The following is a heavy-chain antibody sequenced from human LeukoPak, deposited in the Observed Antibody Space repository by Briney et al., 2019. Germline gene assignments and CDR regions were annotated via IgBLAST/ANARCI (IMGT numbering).Heavy chain of an antibody. CDR3: AREGDSSGWYSFDY. Sequence: SVKVSCKPSGGTFRSYAISWVRQAPGQGLEWMGRIIPIFGTANYAQKFQGRVTITADKSTSTAYMELSSLISEDTAVYYCAREGDSSGWYSFDYWGQGTLVTVSS. CDR1: GGTFRSYA. V-gene: IGHV1-69*06. D-gene: IGHD6-19*01. J-gene: IGHJ4*02. CDR2: IIPIFGTA.